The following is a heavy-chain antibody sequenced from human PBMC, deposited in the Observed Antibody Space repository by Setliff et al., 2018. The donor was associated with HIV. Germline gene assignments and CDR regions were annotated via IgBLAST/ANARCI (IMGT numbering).Heavy chain of an antibody. D-gene: IGHD4-17*01. CDR2: IYYSGST. CDR1: GGSISSSSYY. V-gene: IGHV4-39*01. CDR3: ARHSPDYGGNSDYFDY. J-gene: IGHJ4*02. Sequence: SETLSLTCTVSGGSISSSSYYWGWIRQPPGKGLEWIGSIYYSGSTYYNPSLKSRVTIPVDTSKNQFSLKLSSVTAADTAVYYCARHSPDYGGNSDYFDYWGQGTLVTVSS.